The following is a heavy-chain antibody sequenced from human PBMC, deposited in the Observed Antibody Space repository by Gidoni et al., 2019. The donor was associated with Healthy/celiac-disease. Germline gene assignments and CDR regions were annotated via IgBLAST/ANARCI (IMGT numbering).Heavy chain of an antibody. CDR1: GFTFSSYA. D-gene: IGHD6-19*01. CDR2: ISYDGSNK. J-gene: IGHJ4*02. V-gene: IGHV3-30-3*01. CDR3: AAVANDY. Sequence: QVQLVESGGGVVQPGRSLRLSCAASGFTFSSYAMHWVRQAPGKGLEWVAVISYDGSNKYYADSVKGRFTISRDNSKNTLYLQMNILRAEDTAVYYCAAVANDYWGQGTLVTVSS.